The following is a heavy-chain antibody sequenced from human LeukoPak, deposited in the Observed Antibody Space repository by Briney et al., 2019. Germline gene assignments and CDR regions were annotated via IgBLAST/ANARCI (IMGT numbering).Heavy chain of an antibody. D-gene: IGHD4-17*01. CDR2: IYYSGST. CDR1: GGSMSSSSHY. Sequence: SETLSLTCTVSGGSMSSSSHYWGWIRQSPGKGLEWIGSIYYSGSTYYNPSLKSRVTISVDTSKSQFSLELKSVTAADTAIYYCARNMTAVTRLDVFGIWGPGTMVTVSS. J-gene: IGHJ3*02. CDR3: ARNMTAVTRLDVFGI. V-gene: IGHV4-39*01.